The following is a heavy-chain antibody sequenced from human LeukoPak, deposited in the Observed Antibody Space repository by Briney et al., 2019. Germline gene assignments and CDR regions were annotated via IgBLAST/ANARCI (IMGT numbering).Heavy chain of an antibody. D-gene: IGHD2-8*01. Sequence: PGGSLRLSCAVSGFTFSSYAMNWVRQAPGKGLEWVSAISGSGGDTYYADSVKGRFTISRDNSKNTLYLQMNSLRAEDTAVYYCTTRISGVTFGDYWGQGALVTVSS. CDR3: TTRISGVTFGDY. V-gene: IGHV3-23*01. CDR1: GFTFSSYA. CDR2: ISGSGGDT. J-gene: IGHJ4*02.